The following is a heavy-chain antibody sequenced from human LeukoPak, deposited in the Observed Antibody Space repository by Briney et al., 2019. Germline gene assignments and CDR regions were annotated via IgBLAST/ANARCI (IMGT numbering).Heavy chain of an antibody. Sequence: GGSLRLSCAASGFTFSDYRMNWVRQAPGKGLEWVSSISGTSTNIYYADSVKGRFTISRDNAKNSVYLQMNSLRVEDTAMYYCARDVLRGGQGTLVTVSS. CDR1: GFTFSDYR. D-gene: IGHD3-10*02. J-gene: IGHJ4*02. CDR2: ISGTSTNI. CDR3: ARDVLR. V-gene: IGHV3-21*01.